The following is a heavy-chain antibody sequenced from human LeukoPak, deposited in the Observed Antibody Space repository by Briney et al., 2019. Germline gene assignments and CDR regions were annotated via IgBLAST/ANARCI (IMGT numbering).Heavy chain of an antibody. CDR1: GFTLDDYA. Sequence: GGSLRLSCAVSGFTLDDYAMDWVRQAPGKGLEWDSGISWNSATIGYADSVKGRFTISRDNAKNSLYLQMNSLRAEDTALYYCAKVSTFTGSSTDVWGKGTTVTVSS. CDR3: AKVSTFTGSSTDV. V-gene: IGHV3-9*01. CDR2: ISWNSATI. D-gene: IGHD2/OR15-2a*01. J-gene: IGHJ6*04.